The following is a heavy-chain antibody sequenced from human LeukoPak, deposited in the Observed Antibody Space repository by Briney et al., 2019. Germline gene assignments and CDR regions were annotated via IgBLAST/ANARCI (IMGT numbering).Heavy chain of an antibody. Sequence: GGSLRLSCAASGFILSSYWMSWVRQAPGKGLEWVANIKQDGSEKHYVDSVKGQFTISRDNAKNSLYLQMNSLRAEDTGVYYCARYSGNPASSEYWGQGTLVTVSS. D-gene: IGHD1-26*01. CDR3: ARYSGNPASSEY. J-gene: IGHJ4*02. CDR1: GFILSSYW. CDR2: IKQDGSEK. V-gene: IGHV3-7*01.